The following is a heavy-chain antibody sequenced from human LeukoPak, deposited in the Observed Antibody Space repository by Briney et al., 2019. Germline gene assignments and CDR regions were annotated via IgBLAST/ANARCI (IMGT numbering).Heavy chain of an antibody. D-gene: IGHD4-17*01. CDR2: ISYDGSNK. Sequence: GGSLRLSCAASGFTFDDYGMSWVRQAPGKGLEWVAVISYDGSNKYYADSVKGRFTTSRDNSKNTLYLQMNSLRAEDTAVYYCATSHDYGDYGGYWGQGTRVTVSS. V-gene: IGHV3-30*03. CDR1: GFTFDDYG. J-gene: IGHJ4*02. CDR3: ATSHDYGDYGGY.